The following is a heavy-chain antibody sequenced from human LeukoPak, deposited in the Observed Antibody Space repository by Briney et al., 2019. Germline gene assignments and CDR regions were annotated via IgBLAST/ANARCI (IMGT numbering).Heavy chain of an antibody. CDR2: IRSKANSYAT. D-gene: IGHD1-26*01. CDR1: GFTFSGSV. CDR3: TSGSRTDFDY. J-gene: IGHJ4*02. V-gene: IGHV3-73*01. Sequence: PGGSLRLSCAASGFTFSGSVMRWVRQASGKGLEWVGRIRSKANSYATAYAASVKGRFTISRDDSKNTAYLQMNSLKTEDTAVYYCTSGSRTDFDYWGQGTLVTVSS.